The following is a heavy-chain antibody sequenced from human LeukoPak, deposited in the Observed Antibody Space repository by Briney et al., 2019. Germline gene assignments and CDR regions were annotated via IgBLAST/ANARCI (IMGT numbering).Heavy chain of an antibody. D-gene: IGHD3-10*01. CDR1: GYTFTDLF. Sequence: ASVKVSCKASGYTFTDLFMHWVRQAPGQGLEWMGWINPNSGGTNYAQKFQGRVTMTRDTSISTAYLELSSLESDDTAVYFCVRDPGNYFGSGTYSQFDYWGQGTLVTVSS. J-gene: IGHJ4*02. V-gene: IGHV1-2*02. CDR2: INPNSGGT. CDR3: VRDPGNYFGSGTYSQFDY.